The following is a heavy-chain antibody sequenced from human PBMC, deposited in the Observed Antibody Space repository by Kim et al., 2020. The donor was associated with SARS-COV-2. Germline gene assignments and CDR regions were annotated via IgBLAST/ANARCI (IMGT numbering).Heavy chain of an antibody. D-gene: IGHD3-22*01. Sequence: GGSLRLSCAASGFTFSNAWMSWVRQAPGKGLEWVGRIKSKTDGGTTDYAAPVKGRFTISRDDSKNTLYLQMNSLKTEDTAVYYCTTTYYYDSSGYYYNFLDYWGQGTLVTVSS. J-gene: IGHJ4*02. V-gene: IGHV3-15*01. CDR3: TTTYYYDSSGYYYNFLDY. CDR1: GFTFSNAW. CDR2: IKSKTDGGTT.